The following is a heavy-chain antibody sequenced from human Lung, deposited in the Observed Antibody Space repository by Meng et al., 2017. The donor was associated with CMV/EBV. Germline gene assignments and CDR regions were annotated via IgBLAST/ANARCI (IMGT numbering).Heavy chain of an antibody. Sequence: GGSLRLXCAASGFTFSYYYMTWVRQAPGKGLEWVSYISSSSTTLNYADSVKGRFTISRDNAKDSLYLQMDSLRVEDTAVYYCASDGAGSIDNWVQGTLVTVVS. J-gene: IGHJ4*02. CDR3: ASDGAGSIDN. D-gene: IGHD6-19*01. V-gene: IGHV3-11*04. CDR2: ISSSSTTL. CDR1: GFTFSYYY.